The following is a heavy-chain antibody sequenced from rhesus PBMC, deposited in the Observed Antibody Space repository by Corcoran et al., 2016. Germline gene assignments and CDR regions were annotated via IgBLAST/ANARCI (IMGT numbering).Heavy chain of an antibody. D-gene: IGHD1-1-1*01. CDR1: GGSISSSNW. CDR2: ISGSSGST. Sequence: QVQLQESGPGLVKPSETLSLTCAVSGGSISSSNWWSWIRQPPGKGLEWIGYISGSSGSTYSNPSLKRRVTISTATSKNQFSLKLSSVTAADTAVYYCARYRPGFDYWGQGVLVTVSS. J-gene: IGHJ4*01. V-gene: IGHV4-65*01. CDR3: ARYRPGFDY.